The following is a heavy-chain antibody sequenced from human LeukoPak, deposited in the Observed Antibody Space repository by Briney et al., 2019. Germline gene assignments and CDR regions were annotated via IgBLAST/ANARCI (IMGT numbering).Heavy chain of an antibody. J-gene: IGHJ4*02. V-gene: IGHV3-30*03. CDR1: GFTFSGYA. Sequence: GRSLRLSCAASGFTFSGYAIHWVRQAPGRGLEWVAVISSDGRDKHHADSVKGRFTISRDNSQSTLYLQMNSLRAEDTAVYYCARARNNYDSSGFSALDYWGQGTLVTVSS. D-gene: IGHD3-22*01. CDR2: ISSDGRDK. CDR3: ARARNNYDSSGFSALDY.